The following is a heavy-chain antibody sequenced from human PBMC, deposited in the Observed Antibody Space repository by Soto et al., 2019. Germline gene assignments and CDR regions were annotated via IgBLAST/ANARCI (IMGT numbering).Heavy chain of an antibody. Sequence: SETLSLTCTVSGGSISSGGYYWSWIRQHPGKGLEWIGYIYYSGSTYYNPSLKSRVTISVDTSKNQFSLKLSSVTAADTAVYYGARDMITFGGVIPRHAFDIWGHGTMVTVSS. CDR1: GGSISSGGYY. CDR3: ARDMITFGGVIPRHAFDI. CDR2: IYYSGST. V-gene: IGHV4-31*02. D-gene: IGHD3-16*02. J-gene: IGHJ3*02.